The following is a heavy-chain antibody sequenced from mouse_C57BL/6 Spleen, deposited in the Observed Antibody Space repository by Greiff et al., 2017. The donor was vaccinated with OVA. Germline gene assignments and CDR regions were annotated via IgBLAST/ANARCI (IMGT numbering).Heavy chain of an antibody. J-gene: IGHJ4*01. D-gene: IGHD1-1*01. CDR3: ASSTDAMDY. Sequence: ESGPGLVKPSQSLSLTCSVTGYSITSGYYWNWIRQFPGNKLEWMGYISYDGSNNYNPSLKNRISITRDTSKNQFFLKLNSVTTEDTATYYCASSTDAMDYWGQGTSVTVSS. CDR1: GYSITSGYY. V-gene: IGHV3-6*01. CDR2: ISYDGSN.